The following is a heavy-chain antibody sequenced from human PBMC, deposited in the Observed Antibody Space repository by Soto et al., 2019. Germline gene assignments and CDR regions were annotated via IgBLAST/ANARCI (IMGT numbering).Heavy chain of an antibody. CDR1: GFTFRNYL. J-gene: IGHJ4*02. Sequence: GGSLRLSCAASGFTFRNYLMHWVRQVPGKGLVWVSRVNEDGSDTSYADSVKGRFTISKDNANNMLYLQMNSLTAEDTALYYCARAKSNDFAIDYWGQGTLVTVSS. V-gene: IGHV3-74*01. D-gene: IGHD2-21*02. CDR2: VNEDGSDT. CDR3: ARAKSNDFAIDY.